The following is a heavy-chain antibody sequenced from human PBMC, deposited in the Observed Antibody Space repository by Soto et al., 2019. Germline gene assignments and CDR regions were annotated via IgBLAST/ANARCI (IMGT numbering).Heavy chain of an antibody. V-gene: IGHV3-11*01. CDR1: GFNFSDYY. D-gene: IGHD2-21*02. CDR2: ISSSGATR. Sequence: GSLRLSCAASGFNFSDYYMNWIRQAPGKGLEWVSYISSSGATRYYADSVKGRFTISRDNAKNSLYLQMNSLRAEDTAVYFCAREVSDSYTSDDYYFDYWGQGTLVTVSS. CDR3: AREVSDSYTSDDYYFDY. J-gene: IGHJ4*02.